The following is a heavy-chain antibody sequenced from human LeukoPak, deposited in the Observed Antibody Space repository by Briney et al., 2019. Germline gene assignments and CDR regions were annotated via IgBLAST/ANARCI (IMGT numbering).Heavy chain of an antibody. CDR2: IYYSGST. J-gene: IGHJ6*04. V-gene: IGHV4-39*07. CDR1: GDSISSSYY. Sequence: SETLSLTCTVSGDSISSSYYWGWIRQPPGKGLEWIGSIYYSGSTYYNPSLKSRVTISVDTSKNQFSLRLNSVTAADTAVFYCARDIGSRVWGKGTTVIVSS. D-gene: IGHD1-26*01. CDR3: ARDIGSRV.